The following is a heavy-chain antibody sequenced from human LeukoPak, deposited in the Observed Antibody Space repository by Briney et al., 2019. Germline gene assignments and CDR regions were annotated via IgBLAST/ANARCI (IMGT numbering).Heavy chain of an antibody. CDR1: GGSFSGYY. V-gene: IGHV4-34*01. CDR3: ARRRILTGYVDY. D-gene: IGHD3-9*01. J-gene: IGHJ4*02. Sequence: PSETLSLTCAVYGGSFSGYYRSWIRQPPGKGLEWIGEINHSGSTNYNPSLKSRVTISVDTSMNQFSLKLSSVTAADTAVYYCARRRILTGYVDYWGQGTLVTVSS. CDR2: INHSGST.